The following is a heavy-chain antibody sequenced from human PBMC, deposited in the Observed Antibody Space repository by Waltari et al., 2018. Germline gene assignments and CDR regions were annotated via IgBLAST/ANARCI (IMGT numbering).Heavy chain of an antibody. CDR1: GFTFSRDW. V-gene: IGHV3-7*01. CDR2: INYDGSQK. Sequence: EVQLVESGGGLVQPGGSLRLSCGASGFTFSRDWMGWVRQTPGEGLEWVANINYDGSQKYYVDSVKGRFTISRDNAKNSVYLQMNSLRVEDTAVYYCAKSRGFEYWGQGTLITVSS. D-gene: IGHD2-2*01. J-gene: IGHJ4*02. CDR3: AKSRGFEY.